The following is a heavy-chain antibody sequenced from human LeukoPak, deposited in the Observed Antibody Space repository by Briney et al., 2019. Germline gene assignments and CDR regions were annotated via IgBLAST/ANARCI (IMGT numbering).Heavy chain of an antibody. CDR3: TTGSSGWENAFDI. CDR1: GFTFSNAW. Sequence: GGSLRLSCAASGFTFSNAWMSWVRQAPGKGLEWVGRIKSKTDGGTTDYAAPVKGRFTISRDDSKNTLYLQMNSLKTEDTAVYYCTTGSSGWENAFDIWGQGTMATVSS. D-gene: IGHD6-19*01. CDR2: IKSKTDGGTT. V-gene: IGHV3-15*01. J-gene: IGHJ3*02.